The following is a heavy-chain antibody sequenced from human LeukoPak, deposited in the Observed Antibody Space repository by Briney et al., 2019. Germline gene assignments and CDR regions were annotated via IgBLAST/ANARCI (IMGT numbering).Heavy chain of an antibody. CDR1: GFTFSSYG. D-gene: IGHD3-3*01. J-gene: IGHJ6*03. CDR3: AKGGYDFWSGYSGSENYYYYMDV. V-gene: IGHV3-30*02. CDR2: IRYDGSNK. Sequence: GGSLRLSWAASGFTFSSYGMHWVRQAPGKGLKWVSFIRYDGSNKYYADSVKGRFTISRDNSKNTLYLQMNSLRAEDTAVYYCAKGGYDFWSGYSGSENYYYYMDVWGKGTTVTVSS.